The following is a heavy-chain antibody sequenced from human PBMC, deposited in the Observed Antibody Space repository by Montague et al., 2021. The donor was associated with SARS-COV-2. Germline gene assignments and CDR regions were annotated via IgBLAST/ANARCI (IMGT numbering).Heavy chain of an antibody. CDR1: GFTINNFW. V-gene: IGHV3-7*01. Sequence: SLRLSCAASGFTINNFWMTRVRQGPGKGLEWVANINQDGSDKYXXXSXXGRFTISRDNAENSLYLQMNSLRAEDTSVYYCARGGYTSSRYWYDWGQGTLVTVSS. D-gene: IGHD6-13*01. J-gene: IGHJ4*02. CDR2: INQDGSDK. CDR3: ARGGYTSSRYWYD.